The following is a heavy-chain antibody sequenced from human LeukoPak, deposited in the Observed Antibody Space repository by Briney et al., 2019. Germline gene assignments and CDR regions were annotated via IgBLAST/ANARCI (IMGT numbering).Heavy chain of an antibody. J-gene: IGHJ4*02. CDR2: IYTSGST. Sequence: SETLSPTCTVSGGSISSYYWSWIRQPAGKGLEWIGRIYTSGSTNYNPSLKSRVTMSVDTSKNQFSLKLSSVTAADTAVYYCARANTRGSGSSFEYWGQGTLVTVSS. D-gene: IGHD3-10*01. CDR3: ARANTRGSGSSFEY. CDR1: GGSISSYY. V-gene: IGHV4-4*07.